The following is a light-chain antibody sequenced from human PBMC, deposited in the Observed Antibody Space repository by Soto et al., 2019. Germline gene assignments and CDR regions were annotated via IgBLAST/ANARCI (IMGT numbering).Light chain of an antibody. Sequence: QSALTQPASVSGSPGQSITISCTGTSTDIGSYNLVYWYQQHPAKAPKLMIYESSKRPSGVSNRFSASKSGNTASLTISGLQAEDDDDDYYCSYAGSSTFDVVFGGGTKLTVL. J-gene: IGLJ2*01. CDR1: STDIGSYNL. CDR3: CSYAGSSTFDVV. CDR2: ESS. V-gene: IGLV2-23*03.